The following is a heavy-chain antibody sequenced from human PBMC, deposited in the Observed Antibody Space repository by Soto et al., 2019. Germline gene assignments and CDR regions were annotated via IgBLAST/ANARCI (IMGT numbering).Heavy chain of an antibody. CDR1: GFTVSNNY. D-gene: IGHD4-17*01. CDR2: IHAGGTI. J-gene: IGHJ4*02. CDR3: ARAPTVTTIYDY. Sequence: EVQLVESGGGLVQPGGSLRLSCAASGFTVSNNYMSWVRQAPGMGLEWVSIIHAGGTIYYADSVKGRFTISRDSSENTVYLQMNSLRAEDTAVYYCARAPTVTTIYDYWGQGTLVTVSS. V-gene: IGHV3-66*01.